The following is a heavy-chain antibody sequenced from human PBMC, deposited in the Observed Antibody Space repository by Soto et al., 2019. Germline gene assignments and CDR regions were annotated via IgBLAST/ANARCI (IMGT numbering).Heavy chain of an antibody. CDR1: GGTFSSYA. CDR3: ARFIVGATKGNAFDI. CDR2: IIPTFGTA. J-gene: IGHJ3*02. Sequence: ASVKVSCKASGGTFSSYAISWVRQAPGQGLEWMGGIIPTFGTANYAQKFQGRVTITADESTSTAYMELSSLRSEDTAVYYCARFIVGATKGNAFDIWGQGTMVTVSS. D-gene: IGHD1-26*01. V-gene: IGHV1-69*13.